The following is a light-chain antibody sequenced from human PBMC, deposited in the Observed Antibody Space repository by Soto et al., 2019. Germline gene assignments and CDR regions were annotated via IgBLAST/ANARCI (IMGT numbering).Light chain of an antibody. J-gene: IGLJ2*01. Sequence: QSALTQLASVSGSPGQSITISCTGTSTDVGSYNLVSWYQQHPGKAPKFIIYEGVSRPSSVSNRFSGTKSADTASLTLSGLQAADVAYYYCCSYAGRNTVIFGGGTKATVL. V-gene: IGLV2-23*01. CDR3: CSYAGRNTVI. CDR2: EGV. CDR1: STDVGSYNL.